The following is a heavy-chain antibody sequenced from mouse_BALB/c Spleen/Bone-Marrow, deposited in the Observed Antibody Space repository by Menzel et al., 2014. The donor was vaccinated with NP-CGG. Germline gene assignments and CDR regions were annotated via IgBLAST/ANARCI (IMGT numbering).Heavy chain of an antibody. D-gene: IGHD1-2*01. CDR2: INPNTGYT. Sequence: VQLQESGAELAKPGASVKMSCKASGYTFTSYWMHWVKQRPGQGLEWIGHINPNTGYTEYNQRFKDKATLTADKSSSTAYMQLSSLTSEDSAVYYCARAPLLRLRNYFDYWGQGTTLTVSS. CDR3: ARAPLLRLRNYFDY. V-gene: IGHV1-7*01. J-gene: IGHJ2*01. CDR1: GYTFTSYW.